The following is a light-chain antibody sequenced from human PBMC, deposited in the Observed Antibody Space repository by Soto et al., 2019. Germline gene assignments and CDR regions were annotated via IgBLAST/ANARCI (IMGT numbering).Light chain of an antibody. CDR2: EVS. V-gene: IGLV2-8*01. CDR3: RSYAGSNSFV. Sequence: QSVLTQPPSASGSPGRSVTISCTGTSSDVGGYNYVSWYQQHPGKAPKLMIYEVSKRPSGVPDRFSGSKSGNTASLTVSGLQAEDEADYYCRSYAGSNSFVFGTGTKVTVL. CDR1: SSDVGGYNY. J-gene: IGLJ1*01.